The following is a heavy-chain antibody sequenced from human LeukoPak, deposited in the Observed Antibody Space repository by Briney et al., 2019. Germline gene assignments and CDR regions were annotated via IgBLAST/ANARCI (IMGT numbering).Heavy chain of an antibody. V-gene: IGHV4-59*13. J-gene: IGHJ5*02. D-gene: IGHD7-27*01. CDR2: VYSIGTT. CDR3: ARSPGFVDTSTGEWFDP. CDR1: NGSISRYY. Sequence: SETLSLTCSVVNGSISRYYWNWIRQSPGKGLEWIGFVYSIGTTSFNPSLESRVTISLDTSRSQFSLKLRSGTTADTAVYYCARSPGFVDTSTGEWFDPWGPGALVIVSS.